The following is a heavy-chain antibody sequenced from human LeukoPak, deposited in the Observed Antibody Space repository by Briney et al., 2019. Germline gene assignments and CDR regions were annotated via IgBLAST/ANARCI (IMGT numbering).Heavy chain of an antibody. D-gene: IGHD3-3*01. V-gene: IGHV1-2*02. CDR2: INPNSGGT. CDR3: ARVPPPRFLEWTVLRFYSSSSNYFDY. J-gene: IGHJ4*02. CDR1: GYTFTGYY. Sequence: ASVKVSCKASGYTFTGYYMHWVRQAPGQGLEWMGWINPNSGGTNYAQKLQGRVTMTTDTSTSTAYMELRSLRSDDTAVYYCARVPPPRFLEWTVLRFYSSSSNYFDYWGQGTLVTVSS.